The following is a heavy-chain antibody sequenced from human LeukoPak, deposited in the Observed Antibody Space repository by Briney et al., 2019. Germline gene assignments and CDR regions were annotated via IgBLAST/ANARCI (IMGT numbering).Heavy chain of an antibody. V-gene: IGHV1-69*13. J-gene: IGHJ6*02. CDR2: IIPIFGTA. CDR1: GGTFSSYA. CDR3: ARASLAVRSIYYYYYGMDV. D-gene: IGHD6-6*01. Sequence: SVKVSCKASGGTFSSYAISWVRQAPGQGLEWMGGIIPIFGTANYAQKFQGRVTITADESTSTAYMELSSLRSEDTAVYYCARASLAVRSIYYYYYGMDVWGQGTTVTVSS.